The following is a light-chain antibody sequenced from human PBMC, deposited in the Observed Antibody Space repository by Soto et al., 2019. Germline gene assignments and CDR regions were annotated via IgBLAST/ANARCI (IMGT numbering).Light chain of an antibody. CDR3: QQYISKP. CDR2: HAS. Sequence: QTTRSPSTQTKPVGDRGTMICRASQSISNWLAWYQQKPGTATKVLIYHASNLQSGVPSRFSGSGSGTEFTLTISSPQADGFATYYCQQYISKPFGDVTNVDI. J-gene: IGKJ3*01. CDR1: QSISNW. V-gene: IGKV1-5*02.